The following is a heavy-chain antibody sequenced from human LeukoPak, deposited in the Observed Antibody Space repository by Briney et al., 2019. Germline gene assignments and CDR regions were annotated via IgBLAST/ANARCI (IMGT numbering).Heavy chain of an antibody. D-gene: IGHD3-10*01. CDR2: IYYSGST. V-gene: IGHV4-59*01. CDR3: ARGGYYGSGNDFRFDP. Sequence: SETLSLTCTVSGGSISSYYWSWIRQPPGKGLEWIGYIYYSGSTNYNPSLKSRVTISVDTSRNQFSLKLRSVNAADTAVYYCARGGYYGSGNDFRFDPWGQGTLVTVSS. J-gene: IGHJ5*02. CDR1: GGSISSYY.